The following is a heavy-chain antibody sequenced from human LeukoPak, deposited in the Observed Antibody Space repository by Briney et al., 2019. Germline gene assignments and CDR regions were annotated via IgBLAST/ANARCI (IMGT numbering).Heavy chain of an antibody. CDR2: IYYSGST. CDR3: ARLYDSSGYYSANDAFDI. V-gene: IGHV4-59*08. J-gene: IGHJ3*02. Sequence: SETLSLTCAVYGGSFSGYYWSWIRQPPGKGLEWIGYIYYSGSTNYNPSLKSRVTISVDTSKNQFSLKLSSVTAADTAVYYCARLYDSSGYYSANDAFDIWGQGTMVTVSS. D-gene: IGHD3-22*01. CDR1: GGSFSGYY.